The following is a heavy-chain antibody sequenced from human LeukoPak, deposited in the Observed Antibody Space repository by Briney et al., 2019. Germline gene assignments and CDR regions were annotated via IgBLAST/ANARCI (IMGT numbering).Heavy chain of an antibody. D-gene: IGHD6-19*01. J-gene: IGHJ4*02. CDR2: FDPEDGET. CDR1: GYTLTELS. V-gene: IGHV1-24*01. Sequence: GASVKVSCKVSGYTLTELSMHWVRQAPGKGLEWMGGFDPEDGETIYAQKFQGRVTMTEDTSTDTAYMELSSLRSEDTAVYYCATDLDIAVAGTTFDYWGQGTLVTVSS. CDR3: ATDLDIAVAGTTFDY.